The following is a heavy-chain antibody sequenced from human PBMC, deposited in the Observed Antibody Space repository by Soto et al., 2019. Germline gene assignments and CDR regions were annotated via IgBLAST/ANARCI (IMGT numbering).Heavy chain of an antibody. J-gene: IGHJ5*02. V-gene: IGHV3-23*01. CDR3: AKTSNIATTATRGWFDP. Sequence: EVQLLESGGGLVQPGGSLRLSCAASGFTFSSYAMNWVRQAPGKGLEWVSTISGSGAGTYYADSVKGRFTISRDNSKNTIYVQMNGLRAEDTAVYYCAKTSNIATTATRGWFDPWGQGTLVTVSS. CDR1: GFTFSSYA. D-gene: IGHD6-13*01. CDR2: ISGSGAGT.